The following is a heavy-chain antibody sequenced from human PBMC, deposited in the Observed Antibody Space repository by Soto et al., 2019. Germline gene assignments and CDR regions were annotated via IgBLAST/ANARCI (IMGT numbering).Heavy chain of an antibody. CDR3: AREGGGYCSGGSCQVDY. Sequence: QLQLQESGPGLVKPSETLSLTCTVSGGSISSSSYYWGCIRQPPGEGLGWIGSIYYRGNTCYPPSLKSRVTISVDTSKNQFSLKLSSVTAADTAVYYCAREGGGYCSGGSCQVDYWGQGTLVTVSS. CDR2: IYYRGNT. J-gene: IGHJ4*02. V-gene: IGHV4-39*02. CDR1: GGSISSSSYY. D-gene: IGHD2-15*01.